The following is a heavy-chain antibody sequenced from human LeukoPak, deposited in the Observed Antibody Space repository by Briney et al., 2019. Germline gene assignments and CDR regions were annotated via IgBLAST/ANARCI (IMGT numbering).Heavy chain of an antibody. J-gene: IGHJ2*01. Sequence: GGSLRLSCAASGFTFSSYSMNWVRQAPGKGPEWVSSISSSSSYIYYADSVKGRFTISRDNAKNSLYLQMNSLRAEDTAVYYCARVNGRLGSLYFGLWGRGTLVTVSS. D-gene: IGHD2-8*01. CDR3: ARVNGRLGSLYFGL. CDR1: GFTFSSYS. CDR2: ISSSSSYI. V-gene: IGHV3-21*01.